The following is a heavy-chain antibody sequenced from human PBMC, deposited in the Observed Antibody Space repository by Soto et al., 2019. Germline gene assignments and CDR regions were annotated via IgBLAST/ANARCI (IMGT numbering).Heavy chain of an antibody. V-gene: IGHV4-34*01. J-gene: IGHJ5*02. CDR2: INHSGST. D-gene: IGHD3-10*02. Sequence: SETLSLTCAVYGGSFSGYYWSWIRQPPGKGLEWIGEINHSGSTNYNPSLKSRVTISVDTSKNQFSLKLSSVTAADTAGYYCARAYFGTIARKTAVRGLYNWFDPWGQGTLVTVSS. CDR1: GGSFSGYY. CDR3: ARAYFGTIARKTAVRGLYNWFDP.